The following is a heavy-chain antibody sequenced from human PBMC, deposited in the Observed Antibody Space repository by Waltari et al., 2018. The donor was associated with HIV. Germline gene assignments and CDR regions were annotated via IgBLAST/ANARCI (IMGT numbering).Heavy chain of an antibody. D-gene: IGHD3-10*01. CDR1: GTRSTNYW. CDR2: IDLSDSYT. J-gene: IGHJ4*02. Sequence: EVQLVKSGAEVQKSGESLRISCTTSGTRSTNYWINWVRQMPGKGLEWMGRIDLSDSYTNYSPSFQGHVTISVDKSISTAYLQWSSLKASDTAIYYCARQLSSGSYFDYWGQGTLVTVSS. CDR3: ARQLSSGSYFDY. V-gene: IGHV5-10-1*01.